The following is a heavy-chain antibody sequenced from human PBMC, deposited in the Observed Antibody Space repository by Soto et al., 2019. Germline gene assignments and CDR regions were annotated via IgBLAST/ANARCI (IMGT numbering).Heavy chain of an antibody. CDR2: IYYSGST. D-gene: IGHD2-2*01. J-gene: IGHJ4*02. CDR3: ARGLKVPAAIDYFDY. V-gene: IGHV4-59*01. CDR1: GGSISSYY. Sequence: KSSETLSLTCTVSGGSISSYYWSWIRQPPGKGLEWIGYIYYSGSTNYNPSLKSRVTISVETSKNQFSLKLSSVTAADTAVYYCARGLKVPAAIDYFDYWGQGTMLTVYS.